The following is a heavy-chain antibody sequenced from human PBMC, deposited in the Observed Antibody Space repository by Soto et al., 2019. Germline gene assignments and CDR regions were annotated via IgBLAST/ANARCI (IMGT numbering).Heavy chain of an antibody. CDR3: ARDRKLYYDFWSDSLGGGYYYGMDG. Sequence: GGSLRLSCAASGFTFSSYSMNWVRQAPGKGLEWVSYISSSSSTIYYADFVKGRFTISRDNAKNSLYLQMNSLRDEDTAVYYCARDRKLYYDFWSDSLGGGYYYGMDGWGQGTKVTVSS. J-gene: IGHJ6*02. V-gene: IGHV3-48*02. CDR1: GFTFSSYS. CDR2: ISSSSSTI. D-gene: IGHD3-3*01.